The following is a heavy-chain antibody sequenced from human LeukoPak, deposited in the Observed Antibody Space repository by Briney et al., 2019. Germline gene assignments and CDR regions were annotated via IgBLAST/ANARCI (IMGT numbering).Heavy chain of an antibody. V-gene: IGHV3-20*04. Sequence: PGGSLRLSCAASGFTFDDYGMSWVRQAPGKGLEWVSGINWNGGSTGYADSVKGRFTISRDNAKNSLYLQMNSLRAEDTAVYYCARDMWWELLHYYYGMDVWGQGTTVTVSS. J-gene: IGHJ6*02. CDR1: GFTFDDYG. CDR3: ARDMWWELLHYYYGMDV. D-gene: IGHD1-26*01. CDR2: INWNGGST.